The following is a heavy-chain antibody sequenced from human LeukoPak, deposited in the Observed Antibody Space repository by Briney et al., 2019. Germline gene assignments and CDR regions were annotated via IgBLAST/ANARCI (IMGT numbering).Heavy chain of an antibody. Sequence: RWASVKVSCTASGYTFTSYGISWVRQAPGQGLEWMGWISAYNGNTNYAQKLQGRVTMTTDTSTSTAYMELRSLRSDDTAVYYCARFYDSSGYLTPSLDYWGQGTLVTVSS. CDR2: ISAYNGNT. CDR3: ARFYDSSGYLTPSLDY. CDR1: GYTFTSYG. D-gene: IGHD3-22*01. V-gene: IGHV1-18*01. J-gene: IGHJ4*02.